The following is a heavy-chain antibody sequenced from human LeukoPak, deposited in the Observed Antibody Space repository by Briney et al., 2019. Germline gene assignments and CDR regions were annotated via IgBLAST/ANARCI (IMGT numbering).Heavy chain of an antibody. D-gene: IGHD3-22*01. V-gene: IGHV3-74*01. CDR1: GFTFSRDW. CDR3: ARAPSEVGGYYPEYFRH. CDR2: IKSDGKT. J-gene: IGHJ1*01. Sequence: GGSLRLSCEASGFTFSRDWMHWVRQAPGKGLVWVSRIKSDGKTNYADSVKGRFTISRDNAKNTVSLQMDSLRAEDTGVYYCARAPSEVGGYYPEYFRHWGQGTLVTVSS.